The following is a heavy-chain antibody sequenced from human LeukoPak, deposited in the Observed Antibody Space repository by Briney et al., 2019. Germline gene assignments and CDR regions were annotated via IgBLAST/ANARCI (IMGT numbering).Heavy chain of an antibody. V-gene: IGHV5-51*01. J-gene: IGHJ6*02. Sequence: GESLKISCKGSGYSFTSYWIGWVRPMPGKGLEWMGIIYPGDSDTTYSPSFQGQVTISADKSISTAYLQWSSLKASDTAMYYCARRDGYCSSTSCYADYYYGMDVWGQGTTVTVSS. D-gene: IGHD2-2*01. CDR2: IYPGDSDT. CDR1: GYSFTSYW. CDR3: ARRDGYCSSTSCYADYYYGMDV.